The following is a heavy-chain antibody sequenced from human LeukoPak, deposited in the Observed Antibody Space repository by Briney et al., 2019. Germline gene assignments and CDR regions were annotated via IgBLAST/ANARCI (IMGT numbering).Heavy chain of an antibody. Sequence: SETLSLTCTVSGGSISSGGYYWSWIRQHPGKGLEWIGYIYYSGSTYYNPSLKSRVTISVDTSKNQFSLKLSSLTAADTAVYYCARYGGATLYYYYYMDVWGKGTTVTVSS. J-gene: IGHJ6*03. CDR3: ARYGGATLYYYYYMDV. CDR2: IYYSGST. V-gene: IGHV4-31*03. D-gene: IGHD1-26*01. CDR1: GGSISSGGYY.